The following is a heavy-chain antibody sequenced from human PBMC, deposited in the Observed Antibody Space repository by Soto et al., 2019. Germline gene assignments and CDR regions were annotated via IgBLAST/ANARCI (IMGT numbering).Heavy chain of an antibody. J-gene: IGHJ6*02. CDR2: ISSSGGSA. V-gene: IGHV3-23*01. CDR1: AFTFSNYA. CDR3: AKARTGTFYYYGLDV. D-gene: IGHD1-1*01. Sequence: EVQLLESGGGLVQPEGSLRLSCAASAFTFSNYAMTWVRQAPGKGLECVSAISSSGGSAYYADSVKGRFTISRDNSKKTLYLQVSSLRAEDTAIYYCAKARTGTFYYYGLDVWGQGTTVTVSS.